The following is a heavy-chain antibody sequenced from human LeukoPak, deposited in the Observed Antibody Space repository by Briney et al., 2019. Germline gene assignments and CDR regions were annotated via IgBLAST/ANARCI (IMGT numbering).Heavy chain of an antibody. J-gene: IGHJ4*02. V-gene: IGHV3-48*02. CDR3: ARDSGYSYADDY. CDR1: GFTFRSYA. Sequence: GGSLRLSRAASGFTFRSYAMQWVRQAPGKGLEWVSYITYNSGTIFYADSVKGRFTISRDNAKDSLYLQMSSLRDEDTAVYYCARDSGYSYADDYWGQGTLVTVSS. CDR2: ITYNSGTI. D-gene: IGHD5-18*01.